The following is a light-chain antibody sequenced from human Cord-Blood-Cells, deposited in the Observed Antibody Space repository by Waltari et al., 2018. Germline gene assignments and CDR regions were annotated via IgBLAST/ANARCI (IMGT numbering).Light chain of an antibody. J-gene: IGKJ5*01. V-gene: IGKV3-11*01. CDR1: QSVSSY. CDR3: QQRSNWPPIT. CDR2: DAS. Sequence: EIVLTQSPATLSLSPGERATLPCMASQSVSSYLAWYQQKPGQAPRLLIYDASNSATGIPARFSGSGAGTDFTLTISSLEPEDFAVYYCQQRSNWPPITFGQVTRLEIK.